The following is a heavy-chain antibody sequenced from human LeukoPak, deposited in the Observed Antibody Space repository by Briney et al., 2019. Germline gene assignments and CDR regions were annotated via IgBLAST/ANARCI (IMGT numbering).Heavy chain of an antibody. V-gene: IGHV4-34*01. D-gene: IGHD3-22*01. Sequence: GSLRLSCAASGFTISNYAMTWVRQPPGKGLEWIGEINHSGSTNYNPSLKSRVTISVDTSKNQFSLKLSSVTAADTAVYYCARGPRITMIVVAQRYFQHWGQGTLVTVSS. CDR1: GFTISNYA. CDR2: INHSGST. CDR3: ARGPRITMIVVAQRYFQH. J-gene: IGHJ1*01.